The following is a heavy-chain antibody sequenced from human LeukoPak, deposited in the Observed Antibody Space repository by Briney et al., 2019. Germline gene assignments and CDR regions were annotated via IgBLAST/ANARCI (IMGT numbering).Heavy chain of an antibody. D-gene: IGHD5-12*01. CDR1: GGSFSGYY. J-gene: IGHJ4*02. CDR2: IYHSGST. Sequence: SETLSLTCAVYGGSFSGYYWSWIRQPPGKGLEWIGEIYHSGSTNYNPSLKSRVTISVDKSKNQFSLKLSSVTAADTAVYYCARTSGYAYYFDYWGQGTLVTVSS. CDR3: ARTSGYAYYFDY. V-gene: IGHV4-34*01.